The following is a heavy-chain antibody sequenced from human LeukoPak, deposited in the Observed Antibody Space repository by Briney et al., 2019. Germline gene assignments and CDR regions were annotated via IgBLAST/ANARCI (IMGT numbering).Heavy chain of an antibody. CDR2: IIPIFGTA. D-gene: IGHD3-10*01. J-gene: IGHJ6*03. V-gene: IGHV1-69*06. Sequence: GSSVKVSCKASGGTFSSYAISWVRQAPGQGLEWMGGIIPIFGTANYAQKFQGRVTITADKSTSTAYMELSSLRSEDTAVYYCARGVWFGELLKGYYYYYMDVWGKGTTVTVSS. CDR3: ARGVWFGELLKGYYYYYMDV. CDR1: GGTFSSYA.